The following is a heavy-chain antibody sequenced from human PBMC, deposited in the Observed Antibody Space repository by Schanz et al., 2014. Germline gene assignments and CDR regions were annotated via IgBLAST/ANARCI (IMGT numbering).Heavy chain of an antibody. J-gene: IGHJ3*02. CDR2: INPYDDTI. V-gene: IGHV1-46*01. Sequence: QVQLVQSGAEVKKPGASVKLSCKASNYIFTKYYIHCVRQAPGQGLEWMGLINPYDDTIDYAKKFQGRFTMTRDTSTTTVYMELSSLRSDDTAMYYCVTEKRMESGTWAKAFDIWGHGTWVNVSS. D-gene: IGHD3-3*01. CDR3: VTEKRMESGTWAKAFDI. CDR1: NYIFTKYY.